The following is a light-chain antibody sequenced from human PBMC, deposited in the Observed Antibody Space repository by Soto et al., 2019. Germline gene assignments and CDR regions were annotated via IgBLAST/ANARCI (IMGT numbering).Light chain of an antibody. CDR3: SSYTTTDTLWV. J-gene: IGLJ3*02. CDR1: SSDIGAYNY. V-gene: IGLV2-14*01. CDR2: EVS. Sequence: QAVVTQPASVSGSPGQSITISCTGTSSDIGAYNYVSWYQQHPGKAPKLIISEVSDRPSGVSNRFSGSKSGNTASLTISGLQAEDEADYFCSSYTTTDTLWVFGGGTKLTVL.